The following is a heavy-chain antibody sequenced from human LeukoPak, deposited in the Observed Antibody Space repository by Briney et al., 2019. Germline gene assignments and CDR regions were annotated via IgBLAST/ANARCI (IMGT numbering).Heavy chain of an antibody. CDR2: IYYSGST. V-gene: IGHV4-39*07. CDR3: ARERCSSTSCYSRNNWFDP. D-gene: IGHD2-2*01. Sequence: PSETLSLTCTVSGGSISSSSYYWGWIRQPPGKGLEWIGSIYYSGSTYYNPSLKSRVTISVDTSESQFSLKLSSVTAADTAVYYCARERCSSTSCYSRNNWFDPWGQGTLVTVSS. CDR1: GGSISSSSYY. J-gene: IGHJ5*02.